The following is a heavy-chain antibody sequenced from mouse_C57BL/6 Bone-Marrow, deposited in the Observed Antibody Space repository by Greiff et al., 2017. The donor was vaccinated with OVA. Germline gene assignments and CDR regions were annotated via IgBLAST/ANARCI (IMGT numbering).Heavy chain of an antibody. Sequence: EVQLVESGGDLVKPGGSLKLSCAASGFTFSSYGMSWVRPTPDKRLEWVATLSSGGSYTYYPDSVKGRFTISRDNAKNTLYLQMSSLKSEDTAMYYCARYGSSVYFDYWGQGTTLTVSS. D-gene: IGHD1-1*01. J-gene: IGHJ2*01. CDR3: ARYGSSVYFDY. V-gene: IGHV5-6*01. CDR1: GFTFSSYG. CDR2: LSSGGSYT.